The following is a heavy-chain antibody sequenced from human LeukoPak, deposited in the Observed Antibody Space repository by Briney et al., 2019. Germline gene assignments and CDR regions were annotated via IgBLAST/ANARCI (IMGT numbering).Heavy chain of an antibody. CDR2: IYHSGST. Sequence: PSETLSLTRAVSGGSISSSNWWSWVRQPPGKGLEWVGEIYHSGSTNYNPSLKSRVTISVDKSKNQFSLKLSSVTAADTTVYYCARDRGGSSSPWNYWGQGTLVTVSS. V-gene: IGHV4-4*02. CDR3: ARDRGGSSSPWNY. D-gene: IGHD6-13*01. J-gene: IGHJ4*02. CDR1: GGSISSSNW.